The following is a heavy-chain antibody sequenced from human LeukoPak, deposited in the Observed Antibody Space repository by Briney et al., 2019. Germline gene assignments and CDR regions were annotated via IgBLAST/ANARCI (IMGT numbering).Heavy chain of an antibody. CDR1: GYKFNAYW. Sequence: GESLKISCKGSGYKFNAYWIAWVRQMPGKGLEWMGIIYPDDSDTRYSPSFQGQVTISADKSVSIAYLQWSILKASDTAMYYCARPNISSYYDSRGYDAFDVWGQGTMVIASS. D-gene: IGHD3-22*01. J-gene: IGHJ3*01. CDR3: ARPNISSYYDSRGYDAFDV. CDR2: IYPDDSDT. V-gene: IGHV5-51*01.